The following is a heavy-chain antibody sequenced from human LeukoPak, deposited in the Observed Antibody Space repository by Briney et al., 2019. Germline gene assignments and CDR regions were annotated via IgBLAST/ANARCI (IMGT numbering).Heavy chain of an antibody. J-gene: IGHJ4*02. Sequence: GGSLRLSCAASGFTFSNYAMSWVRQAPGKGLEWVSTISGSGGSTYYADSVKGRFTISGDNSKNTLYVQMNSLRAEDTAVYYCAKGPTAAGTFRGDYWGQGTLVTVSS. D-gene: IGHD6-13*01. CDR3: AKGPTAAGTFRGDY. CDR2: ISGSGGST. V-gene: IGHV3-23*01. CDR1: GFTFSNYA.